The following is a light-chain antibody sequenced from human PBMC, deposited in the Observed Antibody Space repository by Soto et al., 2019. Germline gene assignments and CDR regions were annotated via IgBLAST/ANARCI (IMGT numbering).Light chain of an antibody. CDR2: AVN. CDR3: SSYVGTNSYV. CDR1: SNDVGGHDL. Sequence: QSALTQPPSASGSPGQSVAISCTGTSNDVGGHDLVSWYQQYPGKAPKLILLAVNERPSGVPDRFSGSKSGNTAALTVTGLQAEDEADYYCSSYVGTNSYVFGTGTKVTVL. J-gene: IGLJ1*01. V-gene: IGLV2-8*01.